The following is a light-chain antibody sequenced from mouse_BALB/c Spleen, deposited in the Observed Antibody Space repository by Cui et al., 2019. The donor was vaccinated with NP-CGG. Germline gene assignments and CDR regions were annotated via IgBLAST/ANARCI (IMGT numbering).Light chain of an antibody. CDR3: ALWYSNHWV. CDR2: GTN. J-gene: IGLJ1*01. V-gene: IGLV1*01. CDR1: TGAVTTSNY. Sequence: QAVVTQKSALTTSPGETVTLTRRSSTGAVTTSNYANWVQEKPDHLFTGLIGGTNNRAPGVPARFSGSLIGDKAALTITGAQTEDEAIYFCALWYSNHWVFGGGTKLTVL.